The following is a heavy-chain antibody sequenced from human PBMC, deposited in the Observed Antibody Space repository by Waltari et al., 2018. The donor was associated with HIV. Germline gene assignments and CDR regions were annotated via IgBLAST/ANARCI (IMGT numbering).Heavy chain of an antibody. CDR1: GFTFSTYG. CDR2: ISYDGRNK. V-gene: IGHV3-30*18. Sequence: QVQLVESGGGVVQPGRSLRLSCAAPGFTFSTYGIHWVRPAPGKGVELVAVISYDGRNKDYADSVKGRFTISRDNSKNTLYLQMNSLGAEDTAVYYCAKDRGGYSYIFDFWGQGTLVTVSS. D-gene: IGHD5-18*01. J-gene: IGHJ4*02. CDR3: AKDRGGYSYIFDF.